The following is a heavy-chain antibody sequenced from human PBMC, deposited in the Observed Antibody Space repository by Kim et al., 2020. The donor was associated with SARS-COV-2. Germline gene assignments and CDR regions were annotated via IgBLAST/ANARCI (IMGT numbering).Heavy chain of an antibody. Sequence: LSLTCAASGFTFSDYYMSWIRQAPGKGLEWFSYISSSSSYTNYADSVKGRFTISRDNAKNSLYLQMNSLRAEDTAVYYCARVREGGSSWYYFDYWGQGTLVTVSS. J-gene: IGHJ4*02. CDR1: GFTFSDYY. CDR3: ARVREGGSSWYYFDY. D-gene: IGHD6-13*01. V-gene: IGHV3-11*05. CDR2: ISSSSSYT.